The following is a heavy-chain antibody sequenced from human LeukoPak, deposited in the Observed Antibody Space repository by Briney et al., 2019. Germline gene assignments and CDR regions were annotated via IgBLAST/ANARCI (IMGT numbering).Heavy chain of an antibody. CDR1: GGTFSSYA. CDR3: ARNKEYSYGFDY. V-gene: IGHV1-69*05. Sequence: SVKVSCKASGGTFSSYAISWVRQAPGQGLEWMGGIIPIFGTANYAQKFLGRVTITTDESTSTAYMELSSLRSEDTAVYYCARNKEYSYGFDYWGQGTLVTVSS. D-gene: IGHD5-18*01. CDR2: IIPIFGTA. J-gene: IGHJ4*02.